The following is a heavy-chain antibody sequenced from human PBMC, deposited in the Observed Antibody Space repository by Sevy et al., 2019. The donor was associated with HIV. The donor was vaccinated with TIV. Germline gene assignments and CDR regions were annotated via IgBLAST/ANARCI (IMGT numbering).Heavy chain of an antibody. CDR1: GYTFTGFY. CDR2: INPSSGGT. D-gene: IGHD3-10*01. Sequence: ASVKVSCKASGYTFTGFYIHWVRHVPGQGLEWMGWINPSSGGTKYAQKFHDRVTMTRDTSITTAYMELRRLRSDDTAIYYCARDRGHYGSGKYYDLPDYWGQGTLVTVSS. V-gene: IGHV1-2*02. CDR3: ARDRGHYGSGKYYDLPDY. J-gene: IGHJ4*02.